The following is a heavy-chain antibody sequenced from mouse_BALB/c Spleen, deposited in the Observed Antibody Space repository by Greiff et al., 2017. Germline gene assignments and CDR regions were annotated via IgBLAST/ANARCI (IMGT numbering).Heavy chain of an antibody. CDR3: ARKGDSLVGSFAY. Sequence: VMLVESGPGLVQPSQSLSITCTVSGFSLTSYGVHWVRQSPGKGLEWLGVIWSGGSTDYNAAFISRLSISKDNSKSQVFFKMNSLQADDTAIYYCARKGDSLVGSFAYWGQGTLVTVSA. CDR1: GFSLTSYG. CDR2: IWSGGST. J-gene: IGHJ3*01. V-gene: IGHV2-4-1*01. D-gene: IGHD1-1*02.